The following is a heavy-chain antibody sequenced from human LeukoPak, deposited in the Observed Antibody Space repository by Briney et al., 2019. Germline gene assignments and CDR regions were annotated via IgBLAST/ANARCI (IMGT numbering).Heavy chain of an antibody. CDR1: GFTFSGYG. Sequence: GGSLRLSCAASGFTFSGYGMHGVRQAPGKGLEWVAVILNDGSQEKYADSVKGRFTISRDNSKNTLFLQMNSLRAEVTAVYYCARDDALGDNALDIWGQGTMVTVSS. CDR3: ARDDALGDNALDI. CDR2: ILNDGSQE. V-gene: IGHV3-33*01. D-gene: IGHD3-16*01. J-gene: IGHJ3*02.